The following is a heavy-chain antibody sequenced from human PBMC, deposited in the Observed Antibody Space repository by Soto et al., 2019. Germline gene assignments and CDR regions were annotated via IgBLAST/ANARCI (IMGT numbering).Heavy chain of an antibody. J-gene: IGHJ6*02. CDR2: IYPGDSDT. V-gene: IGHV5-51*01. D-gene: IGHD3-10*01. CDR3: ARLRYGSGSYFSLHYYYYYGMDV. CDR1: GYSFTSYW. Sequence: PGESLKISCKGSGYSFTSYWIGWVRQMPGKGLEWMGIIYPGDSDTRYSPSFQGQVTISADKSISTAYLQWSSLKASDTAMYYCARLRYGSGSYFSLHYYYYYGMDVWGQGTTVTVSS.